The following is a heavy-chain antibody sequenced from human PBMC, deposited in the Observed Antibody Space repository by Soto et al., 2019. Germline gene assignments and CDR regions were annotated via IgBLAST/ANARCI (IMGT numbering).Heavy chain of an antibody. CDR2: IWYDGTKK. D-gene: IGHD3-3*01. CDR3: VRKVLTGVAARVNCFDP. V-gene: IGHV3-33*01. Sequence: GGSLRLSCAASGFSLRSYGMHWLRRAPGKGLEWVSFIWYDGTKKYYANSVKGRSTISKDNSNNILYLQMSGLRAEETAVYYCVRKVLTGVAARVNCFDPWGQGTLVTVSS. CDR1: GFSLRSYG. J-gene: IGHJ5*02.